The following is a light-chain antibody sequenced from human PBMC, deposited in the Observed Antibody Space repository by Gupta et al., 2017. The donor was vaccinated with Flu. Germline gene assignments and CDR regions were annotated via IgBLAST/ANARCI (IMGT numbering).Light chain of an antibody. Sequence: SVLAQPPSASGTPGQRVTISCSGSSSNIGSNAVHWYQQVPGTAPKLLIYDNNQRPSGVPDRFSGSKSGTSASLAISGLQSEDEADYYCAAWDDSLNGHYVFGTGTEVTVL. J-gene: IGLJ1*01. V-gene: IGLV1-44*01. CDR3: AAWDDSLNGHYV. CDR2: DNN. CDR1: SSNIGSNA.